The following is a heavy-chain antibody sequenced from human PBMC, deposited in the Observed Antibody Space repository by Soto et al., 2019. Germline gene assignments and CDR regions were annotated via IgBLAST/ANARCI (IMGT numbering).Heavy chain of an antibody. CDR3: ARDRMTTVTTELGYYYGMDV. J-gene: IGHJ6*02. D-gene: IGHD4-17*01. Sequence: PSETLSLTCTVSGGSISSYYWSWIRQPAGKGLEWIGRIYTSGSTNYNPSLKSRVTMSVDTSKNQFSLKLSSVTAADTAVYYCARDRMTTVTTELGYYYGMDVWGQGTTVTVYS. CDR1: GGSISSYY. CDR2: IYTSGST. V-gene: IGHV4-4*07.